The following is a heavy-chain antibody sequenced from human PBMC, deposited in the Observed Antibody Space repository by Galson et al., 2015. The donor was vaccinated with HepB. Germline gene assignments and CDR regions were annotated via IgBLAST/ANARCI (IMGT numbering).Heavy chain of an antibody. CDR1: GFAFSSSS. CDR3: ARALVVIDHWYFDL. Sequence: SLRLSCAASGFAFSSSSMNWIRQAPGKGLEWISSITNSGTYIHYADSVRGTFTVSRDNAKNSLYLQMNSLRAEDTAVYYCARALVVIDHWYFDLWGRGTLVTVSS. J-gene: IGHJ2*01. V-gene: IGHV3-21*01. CDR2: ITNSGTYI. D-gene: IGHD3-22*01.